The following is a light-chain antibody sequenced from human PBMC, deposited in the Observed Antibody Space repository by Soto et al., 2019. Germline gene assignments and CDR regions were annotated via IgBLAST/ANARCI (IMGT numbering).Light chain of an antibody. V-gene: IGKV1-5*03. Sequence: DIQMTQSPSTLSASVGDRVTITCRASQSISNWLAWYQQKPGKAPKLLIDKASTLESGVPSRFSGSVSGTEFTLTISSLQFDDFATYYCQQYQSYWTFGQGTKVDIK. CDR3: QQYQSYWT. J-gene: IGKJ1*01. CDR2: KAS. CDR1: QSISNW.